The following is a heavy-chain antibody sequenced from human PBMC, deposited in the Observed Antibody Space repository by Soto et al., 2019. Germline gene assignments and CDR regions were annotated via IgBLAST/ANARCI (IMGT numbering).Heavy chain of an antibody. CDR1: GGTFSSYA. D-gene: IGHD6-13*01. CDR3: ARAAAAGLGGYYYYGMDV. J-gene: IGHJ6*02. Sequence: ASVKVSCKASGGTFSSYAISWVRQAPGQGLEWMGGIIPIFGTANYAQKFQGRVTITADESTSTAYMELSSLRSGDTAVYYCARAAAAGLGGYYYYGMDVWGQGTTVTVSS. V-gene: IGHV1-69*13. CDR2: IIPIFGTA.